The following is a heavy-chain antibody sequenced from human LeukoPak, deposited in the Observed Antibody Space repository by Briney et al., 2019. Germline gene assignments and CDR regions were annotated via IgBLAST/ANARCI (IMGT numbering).Heavy chain of an antibody. D-gene: IGHD3-10*01. CDR3: ARARVTMVRGVISATYFDY. V-gene: IGHV5-51*01. Sequence: GESLKISCKGSGYSFTSYWIGWVRQMPGKGLEWMGIIYPGDSDTRYSPSFQGRVTISADKSISTAYLQWSSLKASDTAMYYCARARVTMVRGVISATYFDYWGQGTLVTVSS. CDR1: GYSFTSYW. J-gene: IGHJ4*02. CDR2: IYPGDSDT.